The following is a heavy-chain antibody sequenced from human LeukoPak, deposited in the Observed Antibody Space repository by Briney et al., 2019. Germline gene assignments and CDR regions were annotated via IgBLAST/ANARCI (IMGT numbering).Heavy chain of an antibody. Sequence: GGSLRLSCAASGFTFSSYGMHWVRQAPGKGLEWVAVIWYDGSNKYYADSVKGRFTISRDNSKNTLYLQMNSLRAEDTAVYYCAKVQRQLAAHYYCYYMDVWGRGTTVTVSS. CDR1: GFTFSSYG. CDR2: IWYDGSNK. D-gene: IGHD6-13*01. J-gene: IGHJ6*03. CDR3: AKVQRQLAAHYYCYYMDV. V-gene: IGHV3-33*06.